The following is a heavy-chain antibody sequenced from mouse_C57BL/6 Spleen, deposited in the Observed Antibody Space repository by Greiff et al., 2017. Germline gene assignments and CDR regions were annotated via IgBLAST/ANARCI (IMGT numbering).Heavy chain of an antibody. V-gene: IGHV1-26*01. CDR3: ARSGGDFGD. Sequence: EVQLQQSGPELVKPGASVKISCKASGYTFTDYYMNWVKQSPGKSLEWIGDINPNNGGTTYNQKFKGKATLTVDKSSSTAYMEFSSLTSEDSAVYYCARSGGDFGDWGQGTTLTVSS. J-gene: IGHJ2*01. CDR1: GYTFTDYY. CDR2: INPNNGGT.